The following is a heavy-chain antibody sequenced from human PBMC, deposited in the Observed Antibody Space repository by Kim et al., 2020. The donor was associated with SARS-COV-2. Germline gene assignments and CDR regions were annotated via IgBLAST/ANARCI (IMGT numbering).Heavy chain of an antibody. D-gene: IGHD5-18*01. CDR2: IYYSGST. J-gene: IGHJ4*02. Sequence: SETLSLTCTVSGGSISSYYWSWIRQPPGKGLEWIGYIYYSGSTNYNPSLKSRVTISVDTSKNQFSLKLSSVTAADTAVYYCARVSLGYSYGQYYFDYWGQGTLVTVSS. V-gene: IGHV4-59*01. CDR3: ARVSLGYSYGQYYFDY. CDR1: GGSISSYY.